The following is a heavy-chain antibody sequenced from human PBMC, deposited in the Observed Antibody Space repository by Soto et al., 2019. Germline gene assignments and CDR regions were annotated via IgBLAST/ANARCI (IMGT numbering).Heavy chain of an antibody. CDR3: ARRAFYGGGFWVFDY. Sequence: SETLSLTCTVSGGSISSSSYYWGWIRQPPGKGLEWIGSIYYSGSTYYNPSLKSRVTISVDTSKNQFSLKLSSVTAADTAVYYCARRAFYGGGFWVFDYYRQRTPVPVSS. CDR1: GGSISSSSYY. CDR2: IYYSGST. V-gene: IGHV4-39*01. J-gene: IGHJ4*02. D-gene: IGHD3-16*01.